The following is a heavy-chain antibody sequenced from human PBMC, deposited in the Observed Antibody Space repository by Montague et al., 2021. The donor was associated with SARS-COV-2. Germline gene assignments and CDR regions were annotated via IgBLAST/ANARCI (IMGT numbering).Heavy chain of an antibody. V-gene: IGHV3-73*01. D-gene: IGHD2-21*02. CDR1: GFTFSGSA. CDR3: TSLVVVTAIRPRAFDI. J-gene: IGHJ3*02. CDR2: IRSKANSYAT. Sequence: SLRLSCAASGFTFSGSAMHWVRQASGKGLEWVGRIRSKANSYATAYAASVKGRFTISRDDSKNTAYLQVNSLKTEDTAVYYCTSLVVVTAIRPRAFDIWGQGTMVTVSS.